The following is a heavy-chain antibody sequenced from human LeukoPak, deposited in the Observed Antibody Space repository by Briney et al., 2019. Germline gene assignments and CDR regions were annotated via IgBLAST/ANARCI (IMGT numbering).Heavy chain of an antibody. CDR1: GGSISSGGYY. J-gene: IGHJ5*02. Sequence: PSETLSLTCTVSGGSISSGGYYWSWIRQHPGKGLEWIGYTYYSGSTYYNPSLKSRVTISVDTSKNQFSLKLSSVTAADTAVYYCARDDRHVDYGWYNWFDPWGQGTLVTVSS. CDR2: TYYSGST. V-gene: IGHV4-31*03. D-gene: IGHD4-17*01. CDR3: ARDDRHVDYGWYNWFDP.